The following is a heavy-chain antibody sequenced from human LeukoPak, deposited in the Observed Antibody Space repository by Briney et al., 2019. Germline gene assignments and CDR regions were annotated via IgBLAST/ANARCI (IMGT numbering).Heavy chain of an antibody. J-gene: IGHJ4*02. Sequence: VASVKVSCKASGYTFTNYTVNWVRQAPGQGLEYMGWINTNTGNPTYAQGFTGRFVLSLDTSVTTTYLQINSLKAADTAVYYCTRGNDTTGYFTYWGQGTLVTVSS. CDR1: GYTFTNYT. D-gene: IGHD3-22*01. V-gene: IGHV7-4-1*02. CDR3: TRGNDTTGYFTY. CDR2: INTNTGNP.